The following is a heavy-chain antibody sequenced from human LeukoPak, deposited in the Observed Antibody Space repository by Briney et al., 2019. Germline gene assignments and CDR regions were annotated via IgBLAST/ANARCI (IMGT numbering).Heavy chain of an antibody. CDR1: GFTFSTFS. CDR2: ISSSGHTI. CDR3: AREGKLELPPYYYYYMDV. Sequence: PGGSLRLSCAASGFTFSTFSMNWVRQAPGKGLEWVSYISSSGHTIYYADSVKGRFTISRDNAKNSPYLQMNSLRAEDTAVYYCAREGKLELPPYYYYYMDVWGKGTTVTVSS. D-gene: IGHD1-7*01. J-gene: IGHJ6*03. V-gene: IGHV3-48*01.